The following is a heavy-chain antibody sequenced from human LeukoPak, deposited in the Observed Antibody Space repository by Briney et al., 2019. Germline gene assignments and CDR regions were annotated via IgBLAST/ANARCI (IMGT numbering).Heavy chain of an antibody. J-gene: IGHJ5*02. CDR1: GGSVSSSSHY. CDR2: IYYSGST. Sequence: SETLSLTCTVSGGSVSSSSHYWSWIRQPPGKGLEWIGYIYYSGSTNYNPSLKSRVTISVDTSKNQFSLKLSSVTAADTAVYYCARDRYYYDSSGYPQLYNWFDPWGQGTLVTVSS. V-gene: IGHV4-61*01. CDR3: ARDRYYYDSSGYPQLYNWFDP. D-gene: IGHD3-22*01.